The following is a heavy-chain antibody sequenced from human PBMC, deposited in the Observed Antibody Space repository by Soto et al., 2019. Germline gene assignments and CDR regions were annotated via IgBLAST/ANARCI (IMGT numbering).Heavy chain of an antibody. CDR2: ISAYNGNT. Sequence: QVQLVQSGAEVKKPGASVKVSCKASGYTFTSYGISWMRQAPGQGLEWMGWISAYNGNTNYAQKLQGRVTMTTDTSTSIAYMELRSLGSDDTAVYYCASGWFGEFVYYFDYWGQGTLVTVSS. CDR1: GYTFTSYG. V-gene: IGHV1-18*01. J-gene: IGHJ4*02. CDR3: ASGWFGEFVYYFDY. D-gene: IGHD3-10*01.